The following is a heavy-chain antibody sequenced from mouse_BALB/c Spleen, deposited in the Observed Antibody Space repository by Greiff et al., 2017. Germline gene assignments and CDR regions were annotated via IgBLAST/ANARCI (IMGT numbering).Heavy chain of an antibody. Sequence: VQLQQSGPGLVKPSQSLSLTCTVTGYSITSDYAWNWIRQFPGNKLEWMGYISYSGSTSYNPSLKSRISITRDTSKNQFFLQLNSVTTEDTATYYCAISTMITTGFAYWGQGTLVTVSA. V-gene: IGHV3-2*02. CDR3: AISTMITTGFAY. CDR1: GYSITSDYA. CDR2: ISYSGST. J-gene: IGHJ3*01. D-gene: IGHD2-4*01.